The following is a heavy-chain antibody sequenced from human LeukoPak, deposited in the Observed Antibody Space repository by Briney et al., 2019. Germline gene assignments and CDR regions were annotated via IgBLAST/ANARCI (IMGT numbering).Heavy chain of an antibody. CDR3: ARGRAVASDY. CDR2: INHSGST. D-gene: IGHD6-19*01. Sequence: SETLSLTCAVYGGSFSGYYWSWIRQPPGKGLEWIGEINHSGSTNYNPSLKSRVTISVDTSKNQFSLKLSSVTAADTAVYYCARGRAVASDYWGQGTLVTVSS. CDR1: GGSFSGYY. V-gene: IGHV4-34*01. J-gene: IGHJ4*02.